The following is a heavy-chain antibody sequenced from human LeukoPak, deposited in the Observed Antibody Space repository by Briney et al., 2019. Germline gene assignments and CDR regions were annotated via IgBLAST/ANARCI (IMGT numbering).Heavy chain of an antibody. V-gene: IGHV4-39*07. J-gene: IGHJ4*02. Sequence: SETLSLTCTVSGGSISSYYWGWIRQPPGKGLEWIGSIYYSGSTYYNPSLKSRVTISVDTSKNQFSPKLSSVTAADTAVYYCARVVGATGDFDYWGQGTLVTVSS. CDR1: GGSISSYY. D-gene: IGHD1-26*01. CDR2: IYYSGST. CDR3: ARVVGATGDFDY.